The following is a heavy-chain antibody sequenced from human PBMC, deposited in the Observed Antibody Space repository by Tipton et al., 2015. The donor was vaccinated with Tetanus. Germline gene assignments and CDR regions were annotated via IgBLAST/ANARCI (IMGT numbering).Heavy chain of an antibody. J-gene: IGHJ3*02. CDR3: ARPKRNLKPAFDI. Sequence: QLVQSGGELKKPGASVRVSCQASGYTFTNYGISWVRQAPGQALEWMGWISAYNGDTNYAQEDHGRVTMTTDTSTSAAYMELRSLRSGDTAVYYCARPKRNLKPAFDIWGQGTMVTVSS. V-gene: IGHV1-18*04. CDR1: GYTFTNYG. CDR2: ISAYNGDT.